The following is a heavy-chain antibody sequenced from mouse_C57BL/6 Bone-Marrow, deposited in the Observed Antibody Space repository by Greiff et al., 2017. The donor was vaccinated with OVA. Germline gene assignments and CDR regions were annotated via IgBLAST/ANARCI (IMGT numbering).Heavy chain of an antibody. Sequence: VQLQESGAELARPGASVKMSCKASGYTFTSYWITWVKQRPGQGLEWIGDIYPGSGSTNYNEKFKSKATLTVDTSSSTAYMQLSSLTSEDSAVYYCARRAGGWGQGTTLTVSS. CDR1: GYTFTSYW. V-gene: IGHV1-55*01. J-gene: IGHJ2*01. D-gene: IGHD3-3*01. CDR3: ARRAGG. CDR2: IYPGSGST.